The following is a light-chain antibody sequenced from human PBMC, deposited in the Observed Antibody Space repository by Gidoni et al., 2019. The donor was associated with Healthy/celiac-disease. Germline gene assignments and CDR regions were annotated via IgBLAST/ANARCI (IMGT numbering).Light chain of an antibody. V-gene: IGKV3-20*01. CDR3: KQYGSSPPAT. J-gene: IGKJ1*01. CDR1: QSVSSSY. Sequence: EIVLTQSPGTLSLSPGERATLSCRASQSVSSSYLAWYQQKPGQAPRLPDRFSGSGYGTDFTLTISRLEPEDFAVYYCKQYGSSPPATFGQGTKVEIK.